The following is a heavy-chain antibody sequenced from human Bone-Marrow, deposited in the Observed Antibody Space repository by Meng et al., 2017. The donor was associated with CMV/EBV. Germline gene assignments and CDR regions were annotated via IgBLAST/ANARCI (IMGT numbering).Heavy chain of an antibody. CDR1: GYTFTSYG. V-gene: IGHV1-18*01. J-gene: IGHJ6*02. CDR2: ISAYNGNT. CDR3: ARGGNLGYCSSTSCSYYYYGMDV. D-gene: IGHD2-2*01. Sequence: ASVKVSCKASGYTFTSYGISWVRQAPGQGLEWMGWISAYNGNTNYAQKLQGRVTITTDESTSTAYMELSSLRSEDTAVYYCARGGNLGYCSSTSCSYYYYGMDVWGQGTTVTVSS.